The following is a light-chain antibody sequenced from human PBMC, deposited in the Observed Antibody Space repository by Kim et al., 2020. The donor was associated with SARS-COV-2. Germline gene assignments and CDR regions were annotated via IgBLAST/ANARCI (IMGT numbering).Light chain of an antibody. CDR3: QAWDSSTVV. CDR1: NLGDKN. Sequence: VSPGQTAIITGYGNNLGDKNVGWYQHRPGQSPLLVIYEDIKRPSGIPERVSGSNSGNTATLTISGTQAMDEADYYCQAWDSSTVVFGRGTQLTVL. J-gene: IGLJ2*01. V-gene: IGLV3-1*01. CDR2: EDI.